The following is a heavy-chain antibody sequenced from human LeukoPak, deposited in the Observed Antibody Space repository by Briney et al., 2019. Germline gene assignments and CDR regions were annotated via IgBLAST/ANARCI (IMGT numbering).Heavy chain of an antibody. Sequence: PGGSLRLSCAASGFTFSTYTMNWVRQAPGKGLEWVSSISGSSSYIYYADSVKGRFTISRDNAMNSLYLQMNSLSAEDTAVYYCTRGWGERGCDESGYWGQGALVTVSS. CDR1: GFTFSTYT. CDR2: ISGSSSYI. V-gene: IGHV3-21*01. J-gene: IGHJ4*02. D-gene: IGHD5-12*01. CDR3: TRGWGERGCDESGY.